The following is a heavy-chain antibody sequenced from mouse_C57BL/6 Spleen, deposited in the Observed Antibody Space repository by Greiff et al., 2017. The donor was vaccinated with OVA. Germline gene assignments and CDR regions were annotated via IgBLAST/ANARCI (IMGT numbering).Heavy chain of an antibody. CDR3: ARLESYYAMDY. V-gene: IGHV1-54*01. CDR1: GYAFTNYL. Sequence: VQLQQSGAELVRPGTSVKVSCKASGYAFTNYLIEWVKQRPGQGLEWIGVINPGSGGTNYNEKFKGKATLTADKSSSTAYMQLSSLTSEDSAVYFCARLESYYAMDYWGQGTSVTVSS. CDR2: INPGSGGT. J-gene: IGHJ4*01.